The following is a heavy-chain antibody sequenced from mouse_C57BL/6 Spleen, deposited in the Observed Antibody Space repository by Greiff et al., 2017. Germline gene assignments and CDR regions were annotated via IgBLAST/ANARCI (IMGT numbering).Heavy chain of an antibody. Sequence: EVMLVESGGGLVQPGGSLSLSCAASGFTFTDYYMSWVRQPPGKALEWWGFIRNKANGYTTEYSASVKGRFTISRDNSQSILYLQMNALRAEDSATYYCARYRYSNYGYFDVWGTGTTVTVSS. CDR3: ARYRYSNYGYFDV. CDR2: IRNKANGYTT. J-gene: IGHJ1*03. D-gene: IGHD2-5*01. CDR1: GFTFTDYY. V-gene: IGHV7-3*01.